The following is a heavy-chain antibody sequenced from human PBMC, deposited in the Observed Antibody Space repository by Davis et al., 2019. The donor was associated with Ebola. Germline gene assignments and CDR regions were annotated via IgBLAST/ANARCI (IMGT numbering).Heavy chain of an antibody. Sequence: GESLKISCAASGFTFSGSAMHWVRQASGKGLEWVGRTRSKANSYATAYAASVKGRFTISRDDSKNTAYLQMNSLKTEDTAVYYCTGATTVTGDYWGQGTLVTVSS. J-gene: IGHJ4*02. CDR3: TGATTVTGDY. D-gene: IGHD4-11*01. V-gene: IGHV3-73*01. CDR1: GFTFSGSA. CDR2: TRSKANSYAT.